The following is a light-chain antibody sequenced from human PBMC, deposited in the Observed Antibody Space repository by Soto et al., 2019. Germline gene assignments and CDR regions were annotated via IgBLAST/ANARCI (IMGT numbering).Light chain of an antibody. V-gene: IGKV1-5*01. CDR2: DAS. CDR1: QSISSW. CDR3: QQYNSYSWT. Sequence: DIQLTQSPSTLSGSLRGGVLIXCKSHQSISSWLAWYQQKPGKAPKLLIYDASSLESGVPSRFSGSGSGTEFTLTISSLQPDDFATYYCQQYNSYSWTFGQGTKVDI. J-gene: IGKJ1*01.